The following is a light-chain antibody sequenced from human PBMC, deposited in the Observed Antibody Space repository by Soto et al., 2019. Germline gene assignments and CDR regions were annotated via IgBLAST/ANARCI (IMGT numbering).Light chain of an antibody. CDR3: ASYTRSATWV. J-gene: IGLJ2*01. Sequence: QSALTQPASVSGSPGQSITISCTGSSSDVGGYNAVSWFQQHPDKAPKLMIYEVTNRPSGVSIRFSGSKSGTTASLTISGLQAEDEADYYCASYTRSATWVFGGGTKLTVL. CDR1: SSDVGGYNA. CDR2: EVT. V-gene: IGLV2-14*01.